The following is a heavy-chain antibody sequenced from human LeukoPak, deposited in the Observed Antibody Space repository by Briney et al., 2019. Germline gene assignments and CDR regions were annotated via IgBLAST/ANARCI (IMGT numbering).Heavy chain of an antibody. D-gene: IGHD3-16*01. CDR2: ISAYNGNT. CDR3: ARGVTKITYFQH. V-gene: IGHV1-18*01. Sequence: ASVKVSCKASGYTFTSYGISWVRQAPGQGLEWMGWISAYNGNTNYAQKLQGRVTMTRDTSISTAYMELSRLRSDDTAVYYCARGVTKITYFQHWGQGTLVTVSS. CDR1: GYTFTSYG. J-gene: IGHJ1*01.